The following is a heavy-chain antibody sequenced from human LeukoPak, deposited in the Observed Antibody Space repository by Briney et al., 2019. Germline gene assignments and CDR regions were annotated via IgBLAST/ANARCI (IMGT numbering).Heavy chain of an antibody. CDR3: AREGQPLSRNSWFDP. J-gene: IGHJ5*02. CDR1: GFTFNIYA. Sequence: PGRSLRLSCAASGFTFNIYAMHWVRQAPGKGLDWVAVMSYDGSNKYYADSVKGRFTISRDNSKTTLYLQMNSLRAEDTAIYYCAREGQPLSRNSWFDPWGQGALVTVSS. CDR2: MSYDGSNK. V-gene: IGHV3-30*04. D-gene: IGHD6-13*01.